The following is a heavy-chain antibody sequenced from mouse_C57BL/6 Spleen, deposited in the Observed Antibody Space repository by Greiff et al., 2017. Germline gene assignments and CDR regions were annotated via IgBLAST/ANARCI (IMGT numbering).Heavy chain of an antibody. V-gene: IGHV1-82*01. CDR2: IYPGDGDT. D-gene: IGHD1-1*01. Sequence: QVQLQQSGPELVKPGASVKISCKASGYAFSSSWMNWVKQRPGKGLEWIGRIYPGDGDTNYNGKFKGKATLTADTSTSTAYMQLSSLTSDDSAVYFCARSYGSSYCAMDYWGQGTSVTVSS. CDR1: GYAFSSSW. CDR3: ARSYGSSYCAMDY. J-gene: IGHJ4*01.